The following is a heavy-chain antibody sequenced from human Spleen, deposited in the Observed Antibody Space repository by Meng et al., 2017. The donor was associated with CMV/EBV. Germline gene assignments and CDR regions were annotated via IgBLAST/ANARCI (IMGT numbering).Heavy chain of an antibody. CDR1: ANTFHNDD. D-gene: IGHD6-13*01. CDR3: ARFRAGRWFDP. V-gene: IGHV1-8*01. Sequence: CKSSANTFHNDDINWLLQATGQGLEWMGWVNPKSGNTGYPHKFQGRVTMTRNASISTVYMELSSLRSEDTAVYYCARFRAGRWFDPWGQGTLVTVSS. CDR2: VNPKSGNT. J-gene: IGHJ5*02.